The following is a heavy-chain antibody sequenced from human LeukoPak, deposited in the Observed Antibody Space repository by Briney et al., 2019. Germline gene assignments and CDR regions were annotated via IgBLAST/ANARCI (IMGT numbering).Heavy chain of an antibody. V-gene: IGHV4-39*01. D-gene: IGHD3-10*01. CDR1: GGSISNSSYY. J-gene: IGHJ5*02. CDR3: ARRWGFGESPLDP. Sequence: SDTLSLTCTVSGGSISNSSYYWGWIRQPPGKGLEWIGNIYFSGRAYYNPSLKSRFTISIDTSKNQFSLKLTSVTAADTAVYYCARRWGFGESPLDPWGQGTLVIVSS. CDR2: IYFSGRA.